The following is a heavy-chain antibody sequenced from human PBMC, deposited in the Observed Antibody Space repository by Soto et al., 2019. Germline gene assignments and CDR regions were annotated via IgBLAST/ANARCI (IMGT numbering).Heavy chain of an antibody. V-gene: IGHV4-39*01. Sequence: PSETLSLTCTVSGGSVSSNDYSWGWVRQSPGKGLEWIGAIYSHDDTHCNPSLLSRVTISVDTSKNEFSLRLNSVTAADTAVYYCVRLNGYCVSTKCRGYYGMDVWGQGTTVTVSS. CDR3: VRLNGYCVSTKCRGYYGMDV. D-gene: IGHD2-2*03. CDR1: GGSVSSNDYS. J-gene: IGHJ6*02. CDR2: IYSHDDT.